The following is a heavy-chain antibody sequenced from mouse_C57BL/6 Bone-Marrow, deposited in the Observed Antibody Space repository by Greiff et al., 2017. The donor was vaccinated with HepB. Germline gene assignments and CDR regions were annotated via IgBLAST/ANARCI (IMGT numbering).Heavy chain of an antibody. CDR2: IYPGSGNT. CDR1: GYTFTDYY. Sequence: VQLQQSGAELVRPGASVKLSCKASGYTFTDYYINWVKQRPGQGLEWIARIYPGSGNTYYNEKFKGKATLTAEKSSSTAYMQLSSLTSEDSAVYFCARVLAMDYWGQGTSVTVSS. V-gene: IGHV1-76*01. J-gene: IGHJ4*01. CDR3: ARVLAMDY.